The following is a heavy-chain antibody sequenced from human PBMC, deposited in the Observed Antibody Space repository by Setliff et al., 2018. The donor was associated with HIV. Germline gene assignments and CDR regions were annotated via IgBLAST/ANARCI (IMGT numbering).Heavy chain of an antibody. J-gene: IGHJ5*01. CDR3: AKGLSPITGVGTRFFDS. D-gene: IGHD6-13*01. CDR2: IGGSGAVT. V-gene: IGHV3-23*01. CDR1: KLTFHGYA. Sequence: PGGSLRLSCADPKLTFHGYAVSWVRQVPGKGLEWVSSIGGSGAVTYYAASVKGRFTISRDNLKHILYLQMDNLRAEDTAVYYCAKGLSPITGVGTRFFDSWGQGTLVTVSS.